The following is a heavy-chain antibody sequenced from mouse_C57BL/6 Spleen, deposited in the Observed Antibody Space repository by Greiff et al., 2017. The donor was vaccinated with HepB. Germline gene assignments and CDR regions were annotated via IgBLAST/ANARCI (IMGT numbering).Heavy chain of an antibody. CDR3: ARGGVTKWYFDV. Sequence: ESGPGLVKPSQSLSLTCSVTGYSITSGYYWNWIRQFPGNKLEWRGYISYDGSNNYNPSLKNRISITRDTSKNQFFLKLNSVTTEDTATYYCARGGVTKWYFDVWGTGTTVTVSS. V-gene: IGHV3-6*01. CDR1: GYSITSGYY. CDR2: ISYDGSN. D-gene: IGHD2-2*01. J-gene: IGHJ1*03.